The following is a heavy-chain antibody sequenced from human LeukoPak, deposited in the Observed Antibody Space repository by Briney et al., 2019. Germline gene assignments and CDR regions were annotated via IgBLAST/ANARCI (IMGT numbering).Heavy chain of an antibody. CDR1: GFTLNNYA. V-gene: IGHV3-23*01. CDR2: ISGSGGNS. CDR3: AKTTAGYSSGRYPGWPIDY. D-gene: IGHD6-19*01. Sequence: GGSLRLSCAASGFTLNNYAIYWVRQAPGKGLEGVSGISGSGGNSYYADSVKGRFSVSRDNSRNTVFLQMHSLRAEDTALYYCAKTTAGYSSGRYPGWPIDYWGQGTLVTVSS. J-gene: IGHJ4*02.